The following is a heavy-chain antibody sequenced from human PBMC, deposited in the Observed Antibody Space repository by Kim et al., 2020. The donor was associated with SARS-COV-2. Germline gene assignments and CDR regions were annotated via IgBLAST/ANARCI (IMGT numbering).Heavy chain of an antibody. CDR3: ARIAGGKSSSWLAGAFDI. V-gene: IGHV1-46*01. J-gene: IGHJ3*02. CDR1: GYTFTSYY. Sequence: ASVKVSCKASGYTFTSYYMHWVRQAPGQGLEWMGIINPSGGSTSYTQKFQGRVTMTRDTSTSTVYMELSSLRSEDTAVYYCARIAGGKSSSWLAGAFDIWGQGTMVTVSS. D-gene: IGHD6-13*01. CDR2: INPSGGST.